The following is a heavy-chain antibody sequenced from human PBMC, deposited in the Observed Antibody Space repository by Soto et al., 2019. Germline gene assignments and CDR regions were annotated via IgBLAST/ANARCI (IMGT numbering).Heavy chain of an antibody. D-gene: IGHD6-19*01. J-gene: IGHJ5*02. Sequence: VSVKVSCKASGYAFTIYGISWVRQAPGQGLEWMGWISAYNGNTDYAQKLQGRVTMTTDTSTSTAYMELRSLRSDDTAIYYCARSRSGSAWDNWFDPWGQGTLVTVSS. CDR3: ARSRSGSAWDNWFDP. CDR1: GYAFTIYG. V-gene: IGHV1-18*01. CDR2: ISAYNGNT.